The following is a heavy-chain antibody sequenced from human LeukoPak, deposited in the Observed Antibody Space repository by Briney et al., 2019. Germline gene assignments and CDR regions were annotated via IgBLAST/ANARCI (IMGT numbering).Heavy chain of an antibody. Sequence: PGGSLRLSCTASGFTFGDYAMSWVRQAPGKGLEWVGFIRSKAYGGTTEHAASVKGRFTISRDDSKSIAYLQMNSLKTEDTAVYYCTRDPSNYDFWSGFLYYFDYWGQGTLVTVSS. CDR3: TRDPSNYDFWSGFLYYFDY. CDR1: GFTFGDYA. V-gene: IGHV3-49*04. D-gene: IGHD3-3*01. CDR2: IRSKAYGGTT. J-gene: IGHJ4*02.